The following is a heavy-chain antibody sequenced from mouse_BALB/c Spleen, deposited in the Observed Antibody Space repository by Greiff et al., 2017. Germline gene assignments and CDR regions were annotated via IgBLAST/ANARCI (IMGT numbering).Heavy chain of an antibody. D-gene: IGHD2-4*01. V-gene: IGHV7-3*02. J-gene: IGHJ4*01. Sequence: EVMLVESGGGLVQPGGSLRLSCATSGFTFTDYYMSWVRQPPGKALEWLGFIRNKANGYTTEYSASVKGRFTISRDNSQSILYLQMNTLRAEDSATYYCARDRTMITPLGYWGQGTSVTVSS. CDR3: ARDRTMITPLGY. CDR1: GFTFTDYY. CDR2: IRNKANGYTT.